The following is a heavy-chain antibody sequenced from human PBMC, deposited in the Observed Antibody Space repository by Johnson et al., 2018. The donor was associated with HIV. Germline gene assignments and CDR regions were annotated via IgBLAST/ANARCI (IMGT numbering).Heavy chain of an antibody. J-gene: IGHJ3*02. Sequence: VQLVESGGGLVQPGRSLRLSCAASGFTFDDYAMHWVRQAPGKGPEWVAFIRFDGSDEYYSNSVKGRFTISRDNSKNTLYLQMNSLRPEDTAVYYCTKVWGFYYGQYHDAFDIWGQGTMVTVSS. CDR2: IRFDGSDE. CDR1: GFTFDDYA. D-gene: IGHD3-10*01. V-gene: IGHV3-30*02. CDR3: TKVWGFYYGQYHDAFDI.